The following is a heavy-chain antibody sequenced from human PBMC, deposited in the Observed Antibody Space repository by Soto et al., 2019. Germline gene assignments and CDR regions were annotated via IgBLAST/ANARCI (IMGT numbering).Heavy chain of an antibody. Sequence: KESGPTLVRPTQPLTLTCPFSGFSLSSSDVAVGWIRQPPGQALEWLAVIYWDDDKRYRSSLKSRLTITKDTSKNQVVLTMTNMDAADTGTYYCAHTRYSKSSFDYWGQGTLVTVSA. CDR3: AHTRYSKSSFDY. D-gene: IGHD6-6*01. CDR2: IYWDDDK. V-gene: IGHV2-5*02. J-gene: IGHJ4*02. CDR1: GFSLSSSDVA.